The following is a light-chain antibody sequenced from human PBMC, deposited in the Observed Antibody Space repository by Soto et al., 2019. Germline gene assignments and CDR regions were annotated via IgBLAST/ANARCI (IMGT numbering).Light chain of an antibody. CDR3: SSYAGSSNLV. CDR2: EVS. J-gene: IGLJ2*01. CDR1: SSDVGGYNY. Sequence: QSVLTQPPSASGSPGQSVTISCTGTSSDVGGYNYVSWYQQHPGKAPKLMIYEVSKRPSGVPDRFSGSKSGNTASLTVSGRQAEDEADYYCSSYAGSSNLVFGGGTQLTVL. V-gene: IGLV2-8*01.